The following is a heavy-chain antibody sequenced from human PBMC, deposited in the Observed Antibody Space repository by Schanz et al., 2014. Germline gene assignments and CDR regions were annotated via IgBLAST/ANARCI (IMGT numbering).Heavy chain of an antibody. CDR3: ARHSGYYYYYGMDV. CDR2: IYYSGST. J-gene: IGHJ6*02. V-gene: IGHV4-39*01. CDR1: GGSISSSSYY. Sequence: QLQLQESGPGLVKPSETLSLTCTVSGGSISSSSYYWGWIRQPPGKGLEWIGSIYYSGSTYYNPSLKSGFPLSEATPKPQSPRKRSSGPAADTAVYYCARHSGYYYYYGMDVWGQGTTVTVSS.